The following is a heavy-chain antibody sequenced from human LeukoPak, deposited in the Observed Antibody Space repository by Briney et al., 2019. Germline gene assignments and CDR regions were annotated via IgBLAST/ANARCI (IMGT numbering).Heavy chain of an antibody. D-gene: IGHD6-19*01. CDR2: ISASGVMT. CDR3: ARDSRGSGWYSYFDY. V-gene: IGHV3-23*01. J-gene: IGHJ4*02. Sequence: PGGSLRLSCAASGFTFTNYAMTWVRQAPGKGLEWVSSISASGVMTYYADSVKGRFTISRDNSKNTLYLQMNSLRAEDTAVYYCARDSRGSGWYSYFDYWGQGTLVTVSS. CDR1: GFTFTNYA.